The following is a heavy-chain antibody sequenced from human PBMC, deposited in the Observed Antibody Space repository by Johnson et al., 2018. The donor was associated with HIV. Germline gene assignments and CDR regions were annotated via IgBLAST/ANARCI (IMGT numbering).Heavy chain of an antibody. CDR1: GFTFFSYG. CDR3: ASELWIRLDAFDI. V-gene: IGHV3-30*03. D-gene: IGHD5-12*01. CDR2: ISYDGSNK. J-gene: IGHJ3*02. Sequence: QMLLVESGGGVVQPGRSLRLSCVASGFTFFSYGMHWVRQAPGKGLEWVAVISYDGSNKYYADSVKGRFTISRDNSKNTLYLQMNSLRAEDTAVYYCASELWIRLDAFDIWGQGTMVTVSS.